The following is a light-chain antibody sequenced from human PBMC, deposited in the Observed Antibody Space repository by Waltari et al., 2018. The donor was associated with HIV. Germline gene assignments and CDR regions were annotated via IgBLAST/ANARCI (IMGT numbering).Light chain of an antibody. CDR1: QSIDDK. J-gene: IGKJ1*01. CDR3: QQYKNWPPLT. CDR2: AAS. V-gene: IGKV3-15*01. Sequence: ETVMTQSPATLSASPGDTVTLSCTASQSIDDKLAWYQQKPGQSPRLLFYAASTGATGVPGRCSGSGSGTQFTLTISSLQSEDSALDYCQQYKNWPPLTFGQGTKVEIK.